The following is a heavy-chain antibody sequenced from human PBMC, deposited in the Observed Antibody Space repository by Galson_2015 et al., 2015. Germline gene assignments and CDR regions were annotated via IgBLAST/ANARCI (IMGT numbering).Heavy chain of an antibody. Sequence: CAISGDSVSSNTAAWNWIRQSPSRGLEWLGRTYYRSQGYNDDAVSVKSRLTINPDTSKNQFSLQLNSVTPEDTAVYYCARDLTLGYCSSPSCFIYSYYGMDVWGQGTTVTVSS. D-gene: IGHD2-2*01. CDR2: TYYRSQGYN. CDR1: GDSVSSNTAA. J-gene: IGHJ6*02. V-gene: IGHV6-1*01. CDR3: ARDLTLGYCSSPSCFIYSYYGMDV.